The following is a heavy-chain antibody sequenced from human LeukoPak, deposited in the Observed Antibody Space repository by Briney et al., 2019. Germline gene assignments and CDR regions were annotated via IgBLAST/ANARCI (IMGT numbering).Heavy chain of an antibody. CDR1: EGTFSSYA. Sequence: GASVKVSCKASEGTFSSYAISWVRQAPGQGLEWMGGIIPIFGTANYAQKFQGRVTITADESTSTAYMELSSLRSEDTAVYYCARANATVLTGYFEALITFNYWGQGTLVTVSS. CDR2: IIPIFGTA. CDR3: ARANATVLTGYFEALITFNY. J-gene: IGHJ4*02. V-gene: IGHV1-69*13. D-gene: IGHD3-9*01.